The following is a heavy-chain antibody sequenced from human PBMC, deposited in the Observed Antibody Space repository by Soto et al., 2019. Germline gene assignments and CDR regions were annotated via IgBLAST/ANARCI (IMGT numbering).Heavy chain of an antibody. J-gene: IGHJ4*02. CDR2: IYYRGKT. V-gene: IGHV4-39*01. Sequence: QLQLQESGPGLVKPSETLSLTCSVSGDSINSDNYYWGWIRQPPGKGLEWIGSIYYRGKTYYNPSFKTRVTLSLDKSKSQFSLKLNSVTAAASAVYFCARLEGLATISYYFDYWGQGTLVTVSS. CDR1: GDSINSDNYY. D-gene: IGHD3-9*01. CDR3: ARLEGLATISYYFDY.